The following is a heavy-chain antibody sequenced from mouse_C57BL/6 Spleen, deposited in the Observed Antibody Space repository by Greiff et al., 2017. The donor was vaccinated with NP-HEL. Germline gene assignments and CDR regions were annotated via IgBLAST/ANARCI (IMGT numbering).Heavy chain of an antibody. D-gene: IGHD3-2*02. CDR3: AREDSSGYGYYAMDY. J-gene: IGHJ4*01. Sequence: EVQVVGSGGGLVKPGGSLKLSCAASGFTFSDYGMHLVRQAPATGLGWVAYISSGSSTIYYADTVKGRFTISRDNAKNTLFLQMTSLRSEDTAMYYCAREDSSGYGYYAMDYWGQGTSVTVSS. V-gene: IGHV5-17*01. CDR2: ISSGSSTI. CDR1: GFTFSDYG.